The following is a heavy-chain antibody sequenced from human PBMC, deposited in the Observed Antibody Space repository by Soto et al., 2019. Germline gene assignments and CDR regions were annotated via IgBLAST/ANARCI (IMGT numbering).Heavy chain of an antibody. CDR1: GFTFSSYA. CDR2: ISYDGSNK. Sequence: PGGSLRLSCAASGFTFSSYAMHWVRQAPGKGLEWVAVISYDGSNKYYADSVKGRFTISRDNSKNTLYLQMNSLRAEDTAVYYCARGITMIAVATFDYWGQGTLVTVSS. D-gene: IGHD3-22*01. CDR3: ARGITMIAVATFDY. J-gene: IGHJ4*02. V-gene: IGHV3-30-3*01.